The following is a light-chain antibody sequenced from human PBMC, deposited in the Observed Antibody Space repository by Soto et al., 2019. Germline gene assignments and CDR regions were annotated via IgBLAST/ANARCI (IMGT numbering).Light chain of an antibody. J-gene: IGLJ3*02. CDR3: AAWDDSLNGWV. CDR1: SSNIRTNT. V-gene: IGLV1-44*01. Sequence: QSVLAQPPSASGTPGQRVTISCSGSSSNIRTNTVNWYHQLPGTAPKLLIYSNNQRPSGVPDRFSGSKSGTSASLAISWLQSEDEADYYCAAWDDSLNGWVFGGGTKVTVL. CDR2: SNN.